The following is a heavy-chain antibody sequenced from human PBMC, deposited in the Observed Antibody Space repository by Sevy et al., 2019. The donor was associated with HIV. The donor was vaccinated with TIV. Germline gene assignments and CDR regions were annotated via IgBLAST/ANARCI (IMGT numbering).Heavy chain of an antibody. J-gene: IGHJ3*02. D-gene: IGHD2-21*02. CDR2: IYYSGST. V-gene: IGHV4-39*01. CDR3: ARQGGLAYCGGDCYSPAFDI. CDR1: GGSISSSSYY. Sequence: SETLSLTCTVSGGSISSSSYYWGWIRQPPGKGLEWIGSIYYSGSTYYNPSLKSRVTISVDTSKNQFSLKLSSVTAADTAVYYGARQGGLAYCGGDCYSPAFDIWGQGKMVTVSS.